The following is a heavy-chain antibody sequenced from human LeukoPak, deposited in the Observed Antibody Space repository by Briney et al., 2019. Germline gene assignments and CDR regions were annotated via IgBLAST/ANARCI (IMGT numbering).Heavy chain of an antibody. J-gene: IGHJ6*02. Sequence: GGSLRLSCAASGFTFSSYSMNWVRQAPGKGLEWVAVISYDGSNKYYADSVKGRFTISRDNSKNTLYLQMNSLRAEDTAAYYCARDFEITGPSAATDYYYYGMDVWGQGTTVTVSS. CDR2: ISYDGSNK. V-gene: IGHV3-30*03. D-gene: IGHD2-15*01. CDR3: ARDFEITGPSAATDYYYYGMDV. CDR1: GFTFSSYS.